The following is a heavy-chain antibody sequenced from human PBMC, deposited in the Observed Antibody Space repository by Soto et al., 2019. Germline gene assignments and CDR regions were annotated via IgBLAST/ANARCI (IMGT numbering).Heavy chain of an antibody. V-gene: IGHV3-33*01. CDR2: IWYDGSNE. J-gene: IGHJ6*02. Sequence: QVQLVESGGGVVQPGRSLRHSCAASGFIFSNFGMHRVRQAPGKGLVWVAVIWYDGSNEYYADSEKGRFTISKDNFKNTLYLQMNSLRAEDTAVYYCARDDILGIAVATYGMDVWVQGTTVTVSS. D-gene: IGHD6-19*01. CDR1: GFIFSNFG. CDR3: ARDDILGIAVATYGMDV.